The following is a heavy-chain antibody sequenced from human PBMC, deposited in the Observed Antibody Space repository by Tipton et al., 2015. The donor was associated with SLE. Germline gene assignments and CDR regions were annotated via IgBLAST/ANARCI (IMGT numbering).Heavy chain of an antibody. V-gene: IGHV3-20*04. CDR2: INWNGGST. D-gene: IGHD6-19*01. Sequence: SLRLSCAASGFTFDDYGMSWVRQAPGKGLEWVSGINWNGGSTGYADSVKGRFTISRDNAKNSLYLQMNSLRAEDTAVYYCARDVGGAVAGLNYFDYWGQGTLVTVSS. J-gene: IGHJ4*02. CDR1: GFTFDDYG. CDR3: ARDVGGAVAGLNYFDY.